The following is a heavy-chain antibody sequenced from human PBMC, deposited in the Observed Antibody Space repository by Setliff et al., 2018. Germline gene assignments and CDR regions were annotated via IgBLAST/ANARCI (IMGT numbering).Heavy chain of an antibody. V-gene: IGHV5-51*01. J-gene: IGHJ4*02. CDR3: ARDCSAGVCQVDY. D-gene: IGHD2-15*01. Sequence: PGESLKISCRGSGYTFSDYWIGWVRQMPGEGLEWMGIIYPGDSDTRYSPSFQGQVTISADKSINTAYLQWSSLRTSDTVIYYCARDCSAGVCQVDYWGQGTLVTVSS. CDR2: IYPGDSDT. CDR1: GYTFSDYW.